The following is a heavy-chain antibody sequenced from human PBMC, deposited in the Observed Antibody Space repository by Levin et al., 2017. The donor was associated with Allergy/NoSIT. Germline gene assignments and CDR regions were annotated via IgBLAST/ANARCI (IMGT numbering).Heavy chain of an antibody. J-gene: IGHJ5*02. V-gene: IGHV3-30*18. CDR3: AKEAGGFDP. D-gene: IGHD6-13*01. Sequence: GESLKISCAASGFTFSSYGMHWVRQAPGKGLEWVAVISYDGSNKYYADSVKGRFTISRDNSKNTLYLQMNSLRAEDTTLYYCAKEAGGFDPWGQGTLVTVSS. CDR2: ISYDGSNK. CDR1: GFTFSSYG.